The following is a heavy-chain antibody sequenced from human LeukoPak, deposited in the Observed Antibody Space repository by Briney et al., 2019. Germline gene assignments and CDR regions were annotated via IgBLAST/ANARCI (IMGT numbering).Heavy chain of an antibody. D-gene: IGHD6-13*01. V-gene: IGHV3-30*02. J-gene: IGHJ6*03. CDR3: AKTPAAENYYYYYMDV. CDR2: IRHDGSNK. CDR1: GFTFSSYG. Sequence: PGGSLRLSCAASGFTFSSYGMHWVRQAPGKGLEWVAIIRHDGSNKYYADSVKGRFTISRDNSKNTLFLQMNSLRAEDTAVYYCAKTPAAENYYYYYMDVWGKGTTVTVSS.